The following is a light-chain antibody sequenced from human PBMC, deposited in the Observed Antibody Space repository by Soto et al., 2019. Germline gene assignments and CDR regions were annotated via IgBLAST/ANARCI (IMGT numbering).Light chain of an antibody. Sequence: QSVLTQPPSASGCRGQSVTISCTGTTSDMGAYNYVSWYQQRPGKAPKLIIYEVTRRPSGVPDRIFGSKSYTTASLTVSGLQAEDEADYYCSSFAGTTSFVFGTGPKVTVL. V-gene: IGLV2-8*01. J-gene: IGLJ1*01. CDR1: TSDMGAYNY. CDR3: SSFAGTTSFV. CDR2: EVT.